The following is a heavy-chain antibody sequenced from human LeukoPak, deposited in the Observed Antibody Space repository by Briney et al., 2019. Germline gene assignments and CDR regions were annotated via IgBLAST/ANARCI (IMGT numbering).Heavy chain of an antibody. CDR1: GFTFSSYS. V-gene: IGHV3-21*01. Sequence: PGGSLRLSCAASGFTFSSYSINWVRQAPGKGLEWVSSISSSSSYIYYADSVKGRFTISRDNAKNSLYLQMNSLRAEDTAVYYCARNSGSYYADAFDIWGQGTMVTVSS. CDR2: ISSSSSYI. J-gene: IGHJ3*02. D-gene: IGHD1-26*01. CDR3: ARNSGSYYADAFDI.